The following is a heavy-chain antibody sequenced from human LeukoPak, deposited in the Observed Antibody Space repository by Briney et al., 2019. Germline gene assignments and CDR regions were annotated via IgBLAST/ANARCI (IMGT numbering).Heavy chain of an antibody. CDR2: VYQRGVS. Sequence: SETLSLTCTVSGYSISSGYFWGWIRQPPGKGLEWIGNVYQRGVSYYNPSLKSRVAISVDKSKNQFSLKLSSVTAADTAVYFCARDAQLVDNNYYPYYMDVWGKGTTVTVSS. CDR3: ARDAQLVDNNYYPYYMDV. V-gene: IGHV4-38-2*02. D-gene: IGHD6-6*01. J-gene: IGHJ6*03. CDR1: GYSISSGYF.